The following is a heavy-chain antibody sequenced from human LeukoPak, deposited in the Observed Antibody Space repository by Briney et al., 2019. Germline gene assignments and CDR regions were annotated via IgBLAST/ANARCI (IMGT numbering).Heavy chain of an antibody. CDR3: ARLGINVVVPASQYYYYMDV. D-gene: IGHD2-2*01. CDR2: INWNGGST. CDR1: GFTFDDYG. Sequence: PGGSLRLSCAASGFTFDDYGMSWVRQAPGKGLEWVSGINWNGGSTGYADSVEGRLTISRDNAKNSLYLQMNSLRAEDTALYYCARLGINVVVPASQYYYYMDVWGKGTTVTVSS. V-gene: IGHV3-20*04. J-gene: IGHJ6*03.